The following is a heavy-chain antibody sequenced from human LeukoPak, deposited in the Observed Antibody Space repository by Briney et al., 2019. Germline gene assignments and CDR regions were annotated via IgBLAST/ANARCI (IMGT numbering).Heavy chain of an antibody. J-gene: IGHJ4*02. CDR3: ARDKSCSGGNCYSHYFDY. CDR2: IKQDGSEK. Sequence: PGGSLRLSCAASGFTFSSYWMSWVRQAPGKGLEWVANIKQDGSEKYYVDSVKGRFTISRDNAENSLYLQMNSLRAEDTAVYYCARDKSCSGGNCYSHYFDYWGQGTLVTVSS. D-gene: IGHD2-15*01. CDR1: GFTFSSYW. V-gene: IGHV3-7*05.